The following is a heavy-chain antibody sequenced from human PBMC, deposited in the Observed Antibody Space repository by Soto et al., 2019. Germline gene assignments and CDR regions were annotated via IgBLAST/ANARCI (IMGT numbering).Heavy chain of an antibody. D-gene: IGHD4-17*01. V-gene: IGHV4-39*01. CDR1: RTSISSSHYY. CDR2: FYYSGSA. J-gene: IGHJ5*02. Sequence: PXETLPLACTVSRTSISSSHYYWGWIRQPPGRGLEWIGSFYYSGSAYYNPSLESRVTISSDTSKNQFSLKVTSVTAADTAVYYCARHDYAKWFDHWGQGTLVTVSS. CDR3: ARHDYAKWFDH.